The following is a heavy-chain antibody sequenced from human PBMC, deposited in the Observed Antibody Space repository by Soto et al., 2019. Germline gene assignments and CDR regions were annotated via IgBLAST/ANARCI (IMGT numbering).Heavy chain of an antibody. Sequence: GGSLRLSCATSESTFSSFGMHWVRQAPGKGLEWVAVISYDGSNKYYADSVKGRFTISRDNSKNTMYLQMNSLRADDTAVYYCARDEIFDFWLPRDGFDIWGQGTMVTVSS. V-gene: IGHV3-30*19. CDR1: ESTFSSFG. CDR3: ARDEIFDFWLPRDGFDI. D-gene: IGHD3-3*01. J-gene: IGHJ3*02. CDR2: ISYDGSNK.